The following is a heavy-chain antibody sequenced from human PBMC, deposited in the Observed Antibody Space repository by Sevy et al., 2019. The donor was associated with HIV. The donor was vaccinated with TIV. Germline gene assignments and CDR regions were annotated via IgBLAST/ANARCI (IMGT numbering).Heavy chain of an antibody. V-gene: IGHV3-30-3*01. CDR2: ISYDGSNK. D-gene: IGHD3-16*01. CDR3: ARGVPRYDYVPYGMDV. Sequence: GGSLRLSCAASGFTFSSYAMHWVRQAPGKGLEWVAVISYDGSNKYYADSVKGRFTISRDNSKNTLYLQMNSLRAEDTAVYYCARGVPRYDYVPYGMDVWGQGTTVTVSS. J-gene: IGHJ6*02. CDR1: GFTFSSYA.